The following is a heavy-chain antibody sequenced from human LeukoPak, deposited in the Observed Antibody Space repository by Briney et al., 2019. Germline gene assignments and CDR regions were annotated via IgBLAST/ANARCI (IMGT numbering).Heavy chain of an antibody. CDR3: AATSRLTGSSTYYYYGMDV. V-gene: IGHV5-51*01. CDR1: GYIFTSQW. D-gene: IGHD1-20*01. J-gene: IGHJ6*02. Sequence: GESLKISCKVSGYIFTSQWIGWVRQMPGKGLEWMGIIYPGDSDTRYSPSFQGQVTISADKSISTAYLQWSSLKASDTAMYHCAATSRLTGSSTYYYYGMDVWGQGTTVTVSS. CDR2: IYPGDSDT.